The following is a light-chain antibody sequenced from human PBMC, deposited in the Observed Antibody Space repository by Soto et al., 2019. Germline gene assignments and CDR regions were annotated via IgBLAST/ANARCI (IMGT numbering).Light chain of an antibody. Sequence: DIQMTQSPSSLSASVGDKVTITCRASQGINNNLAWFQQKPGKAPKSLIYAASSLQSGVSSKFSGSGSGTDYTLTISSLQPEDCATYYCQQYKSYPLTFGGGTKVEIK. CDR2: AAS. CDR3: QQYKSYPLT. CDR1: QGINNN. J-gene: IGKJ4*01. V-gene: IGKV1-16*02.